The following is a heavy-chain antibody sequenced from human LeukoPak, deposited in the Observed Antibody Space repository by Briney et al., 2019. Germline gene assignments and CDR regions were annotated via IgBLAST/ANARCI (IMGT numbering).Heavy chain of an antibody. J-gene: IGHJ6*03. CDR1: GGSISSYY. D-gene: IGHD2-2*01. V-gene: IGHV4-4*09. CDR3: ARVVKDIVVVPAAIQDYYYYYMDV. CDR2: IYTSGST. Sequence: PSETLSLTWTVSGGSISSYYWSWIRQPPGKGLEWIGYIYTSGSTYYNPSLKSRVTISVDTSKNQFSLKLSSVTAADTAVYYCARVVKDIVVVPAAIQDYYYYYMDVWGKGTTVTVSS.